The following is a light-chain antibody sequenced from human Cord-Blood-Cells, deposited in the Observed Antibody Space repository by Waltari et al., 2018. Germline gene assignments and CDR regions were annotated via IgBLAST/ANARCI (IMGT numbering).Light chain of an antibody. Sequence: QSALTQPASVSGSPGQSLTISCTGTSSDVGGYTSVSWYQQHPGKAPKLMIYDVSNRPSGVSNRFSGSKSGNTASLTISGLQAGDEADYYCSSYTSSSTLVFGGGTKLTVL. CDR2: DVS. CDR1: SSDVGGYTS. V-gene: IGLV2-14*03. CDR3: SSYTSSSTLV. J-gene: IGLJ3*02.